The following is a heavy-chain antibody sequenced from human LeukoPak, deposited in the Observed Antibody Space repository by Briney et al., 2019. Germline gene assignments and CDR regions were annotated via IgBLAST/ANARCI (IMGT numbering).Heavy chain of an antibody. V-gene: IGHV3-20*04. Sequence: GSLRLSCAASGFTFDDYGMSWVRQAPGKGLEWVSGMNWNGGSTGYADSVKGRFTISRDNAKNSLYLQMNSLRAEDTAVYYCARDQVYTSLSAFGIWGQGTKVTVSS. CDR2: MNWNGGST. D-gene: IGHD3-16*01. CDR3: ARDQVYTSLSAFGI. J-gene: IGHJ3*02. CDR1: GFTFDDYG.